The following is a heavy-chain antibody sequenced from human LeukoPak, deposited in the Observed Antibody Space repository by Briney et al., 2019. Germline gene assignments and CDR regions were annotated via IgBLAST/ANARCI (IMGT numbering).Heavy chain of an antibody. CDR1: GGSISSGDYY. CDR3: ARVLGDYGDYGGGSWFDP. D-gene: IGHD4-17*01. V-gene: IGHV4-30-4*01. Sequence: SQTLSLTCTVSGGSISSGDYYWSWIRQPPGKGLEWIGYIYYSGSTYYNPSLKSRFTRSVDTSKNQFSLKLSSVTAACTAVYYCARVLGDYGDYGGGSWFDPWGQGTLVTVSS. CDR2: IYYSGST. J-gene: IGHJ5*02.